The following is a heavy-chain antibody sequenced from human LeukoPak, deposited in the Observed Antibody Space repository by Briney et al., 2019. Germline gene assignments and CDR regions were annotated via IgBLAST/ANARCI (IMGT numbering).Heavy chain of an antibody. CDR3: ARLLVYNSGGEAFDH. CDR2: MSDGGGST. Sequence: PGGSLRLSCAASGFTFSSYAMTWVRQAPGKGLEWVSSMSDGGGSTYYADSVKGRFIISRDNSKNMLYLQMNSLRAEDTAVYYCARLLVYNSGGEAFDHWGQGTLVTVSS. J-gene: IGHJ4*02. CDR1: GFTFSSYA. D-gene: IGHD1-20*01. V-gene: IGHV3-23*01.